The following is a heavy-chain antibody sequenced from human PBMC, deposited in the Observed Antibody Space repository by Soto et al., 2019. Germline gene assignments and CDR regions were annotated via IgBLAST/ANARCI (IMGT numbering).Heavy chain of an antibody. CDR3: ARDRYGSGSLFDS. D-gene: IGHD3-10*01. CDR2: ISGSGGST. J-gene: IGHJ4*02. V-gene: IGHV3-23*01. Sequence: GGSLRLSCAASGFTFSSYAMSWVRQAPGKGLEWASAISGSGGSTYYADSVKGRFTISRDNSKQSLHLQMNSLRDEDTAVYYCARDRYGSGSLFDSWGQGPLVTVSS. CDR1: GFTFSSYA.